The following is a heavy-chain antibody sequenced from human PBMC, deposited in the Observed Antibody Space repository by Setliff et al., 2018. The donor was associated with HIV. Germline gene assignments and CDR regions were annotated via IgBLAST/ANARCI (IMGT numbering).Heavy chain of an antibody. Sequence: TLSLTCSVSSDSISSSSYYWAWIRQPPGKGLEYIGNIYYTGSTHHNPSLESRVATSVDTSKNQFSLKLSSVTAADTAVYYCARIVRWELVATSTFFYYYMDVWGKGTTVTVSS. V-gene: IGHV4-39*01. D-gene: IGHD1-26*01. J-gene: IGHJ6*03. CDR2: IYYTGST. CDR1: SDSISSSSYY. CDR3: ARIVRWELVATSTFFYYYMDV.